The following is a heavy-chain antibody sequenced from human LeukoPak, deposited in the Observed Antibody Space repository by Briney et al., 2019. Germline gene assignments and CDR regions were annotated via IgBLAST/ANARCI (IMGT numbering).Heavy chain of an antibody. Sequence: PGGSLRLSCAASGFTFSEYWMHWVRQAPGKGLVWVSRINGDGTSTIYADSVKGRFTISRDIAKNTVYLQMNNLRAEDTAVYYCARDRGGIAEYWGQGTLVTVSS. J-gene: IGHJ4*02. CDR2: INGDGTST. D-gene: IGHD6-13*01. CDR1: GFTFSEYW. V-gene: IGHV3-74*01. CDR3: ARDRGGIAEY.